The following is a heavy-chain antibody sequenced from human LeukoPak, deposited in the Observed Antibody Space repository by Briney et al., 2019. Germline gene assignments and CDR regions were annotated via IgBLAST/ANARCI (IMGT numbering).Heavy chain of an antibody. V-gene: IGHV3-33*01. J-gene: IGHJ4*02. D-gene: IGHD5-18*01. CDR3: AREDKRGYSYGFYY. CDR1: GFTFSSYG. Sequence: GRSLRLSCAASGFTFSSYGMHWVRQAPGKGLEWVAVIWYDGSNRYYADSVKGRFTISRDNSKNTLYLQMNSLRAEDTAVYYCAREDKRGYSYGFYYWGQGTLVTVSS. CDR2: IWYDGSNR.